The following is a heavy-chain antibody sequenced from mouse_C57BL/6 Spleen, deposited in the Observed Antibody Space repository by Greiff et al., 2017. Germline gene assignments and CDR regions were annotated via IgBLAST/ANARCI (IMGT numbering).Heavy chain of an antibody. D-gene: IGHD1-1*01. J-gene: IGHJ1*03. CDR1: GYTFTSYW. V-gene: IGHV1-64*01. CDR3: ARDYYGSSGYFDV. CDR2: IHPNSGST. Sequence: QVQLQQPGAELVKPGASVKLSCKASGYTFTSYWMHWVKQRPGQGLEWIGMIHPNSGSTNYNEKFKSKATLTVDKSSSTAYMQLSRLTSEDSAVYYCARDYYGSSGYFDVWGTGTTVTVSS.